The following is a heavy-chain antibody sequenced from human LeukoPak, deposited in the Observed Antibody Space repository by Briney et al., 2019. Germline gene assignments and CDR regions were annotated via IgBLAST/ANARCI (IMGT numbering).Heavy chain of an antibody. CDR2: MNPNSGNT. V-gene: IGHV1-8*01. CDR1: GYTFTSYD. Sequence: ASVKVSCKASGYTFTSYDINWVRQATGQGLEWMEWMNPNSGNTGYAQKFQGRVTMTRNTSISTAYMELSSLRSEDTAVYYCARAPLSVLRYFDWLHGPIDYWGQGTLVTVSS. D-gene: IGHD3-9*01. CDR3: ARAPLSVLRYFDWLHGPIDY. J-gene: IGHJ4*02.